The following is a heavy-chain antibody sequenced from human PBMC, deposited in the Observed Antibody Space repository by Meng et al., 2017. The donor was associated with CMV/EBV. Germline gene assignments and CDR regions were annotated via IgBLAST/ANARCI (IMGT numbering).Heavy chain of an antibody. CDR1: GFTFTSSA. V-gene: IGHV1-58*01. Sequence: SVKVSCKASGFTFTSSAVQWVRQARGQRLEWIGWIVVGSGNTNYAQKFQERVTITRDMSTSTAYMELSSLRSEDTAVYYCAARITGTRDVDYWGQGTLVTVPQ. D-gene: IGHD1-7*01. J-gene: IGHJ4*02. CDR2: IVVGSGNT. CDR3: AARITGTRDVDY.